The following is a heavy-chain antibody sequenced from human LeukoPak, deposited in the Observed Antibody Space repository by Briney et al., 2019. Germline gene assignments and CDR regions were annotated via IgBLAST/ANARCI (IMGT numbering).Heavy chain of an antibody. D-gene: IGHD2-2*03. V-gene: IGHV1-24*01. CDR1: GYTLTELS. J-gene: IGHJ4*02. Sequence: ASVKVSCKVSGYTLTELSMHWVRQAPGKGLEWMGGFDPEDGETIYAQKFQGRVTMTEDTSTDTAYMELSSLRSEDTAVYYCATWYNGYCSSTSCSDFDYWGQGTLVTVSS. CDR2: FDPEDGET. CDR3: ATWYNGYCSSTSCSDFDY.